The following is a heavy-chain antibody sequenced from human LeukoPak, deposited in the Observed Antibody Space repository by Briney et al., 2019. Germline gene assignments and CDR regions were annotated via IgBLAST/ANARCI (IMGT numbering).Heavy chain of an antibody. V-gene: IGHV3-30-3*02. CDR3: AKSPEVLITPFVY. J-gene: IGHJ4*02. CDR1: GFVFSSYP. CDR2: ISYDASSG. D-gene: IGHD3-22*01. Sequence: PGGSLRLSCAASGFVFSSYPMHWVRQAPGKGLEWVAIISYDASSGYYAESVRGRFTISRDNSKNILYMQMSSLRTEDTAVYYCAKSPEVLITPFVYWGQGTLVTVSS.